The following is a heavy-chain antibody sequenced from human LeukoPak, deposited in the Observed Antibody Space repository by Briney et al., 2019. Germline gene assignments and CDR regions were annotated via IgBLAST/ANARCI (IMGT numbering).Heavy chain of an antibody. CDR3: ARDNGFGDSGIDY. J-gene: IGHJ4*02. D-gene: IGHD3-10*01. CDR1: GYTFTSYG. Sequence: ASVKVSCKASGYTFTSYGFSWVRQAPGQGLEWMGWIRGSNGDTNYAENLQGRVTVSKDTSTSTAYMELRSLRSDDTAVYYCARDNGFGDSGIDYWGQGTLVTVSS. V-gene: IGHV1-18*01. CDR2: IRGSNGDT.